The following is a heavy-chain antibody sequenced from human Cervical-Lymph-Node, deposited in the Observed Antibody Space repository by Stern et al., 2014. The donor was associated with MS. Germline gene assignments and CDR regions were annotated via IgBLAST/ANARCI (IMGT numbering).Heavy chain of an antibody. CDR2: ISAYNGHT. V-gene: IGHV1-18*01. CDR1: GYTFTSYG. D-gene: IGHD2-15*01. J-gene: IGHJ3*02. CDR3: ARGLLGSENAFDI. Sequence: QLVQSGAEVKKPGASVKVSCKASGYTFTSYGISWVRQAPGQGLEWIGRISAYNGHTTYAQKLQGSVTMTKDTYTSTAYMELRSLRSDDTAVYYCARGLLGSENAFDIWGQGTMVTVSS.